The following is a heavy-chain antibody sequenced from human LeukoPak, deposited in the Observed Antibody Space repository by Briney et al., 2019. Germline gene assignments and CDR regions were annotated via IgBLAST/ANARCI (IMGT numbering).Heavy chain of an antibody. CDR3: ASRDKGYYYGMDV. V-gene: IGHV3-66*01. D-gene: IGHD5-24*01. CDR1: GFTVSGNY. CDR2: LYSGGST. J-gene: IGHJ6*02. Sequence: GGSLRLSCAASGFTVSGNYMSWVRQAPGKGPEWVSLLYSGGSTYYADSVKGRFSISRDNSKNTLYLQMNSLRAEDTAVYYCASRDKGYYYGMDVWGQGTTVTVSS.